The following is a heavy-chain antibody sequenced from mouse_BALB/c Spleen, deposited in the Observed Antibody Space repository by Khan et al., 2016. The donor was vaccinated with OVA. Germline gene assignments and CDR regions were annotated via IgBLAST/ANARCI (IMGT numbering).Heavy chain of an antibody. V-gene: IGHV5-17*02. CDR3: ATSYFYGDYFDY. CDR2: ISGDSNTI. CDR1: GFTFNSYG. Sequence: DVHLVESGGGLVQPGGSRKLSCAASGFTFNSYGMHWVRQAPAKGLEWVAYISGDSNTIYYTDPVKGRFTISRDNTKNTLFLQMTILMSEDTAMYYCATSYFYGDYFDYWGQGTTLTVS. D-gene: IGHD1-1*01. J-gene: IGHJ2*01.